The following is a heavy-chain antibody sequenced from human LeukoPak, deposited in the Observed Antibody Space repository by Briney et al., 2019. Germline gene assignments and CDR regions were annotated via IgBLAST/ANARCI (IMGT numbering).Heavy chain of an antibody. J-gene: IGHJ4*02. Sequence: GRSLRLSCAASGFTFSSYGMHWVRQAPGKGLEWVAVISYDGSNKYYADSVKGRFTISRDNSKNTLYLQMNSLRDGDTAVYYCVRDNPRCCGVVPVNIDDYWGQGTLVTVSS. CDR2: ISYDGSNK. CDR1: GFTFSSYG. D-gene: IGHD2-15*01. V-gene: IGHV3-30*03. CDR3: VRDNPRCCGVVPVNIDDY.